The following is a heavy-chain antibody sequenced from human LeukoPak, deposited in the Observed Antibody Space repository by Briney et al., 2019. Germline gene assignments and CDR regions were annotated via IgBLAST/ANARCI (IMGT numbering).Heavy chain of an antibody. CDR2: ISYDGSNK. V-gene: IGHV3-30*04. Sequence: PGGSLRLSCTASGFTFSSYAIHWVRQAPGKGLEWVAVISYDGSNKYYADSVKGRFTISRDNSKNTLYLQMNSLRAEDTAVYYCARLTMVRGVLFDYWGQGTLVTVSS. J-gene: IGHJ4*02. CDR3: ARLTMVRGVLFDY. D-gene: IGHD3-10*01. CDR1: GFTFSSYA.